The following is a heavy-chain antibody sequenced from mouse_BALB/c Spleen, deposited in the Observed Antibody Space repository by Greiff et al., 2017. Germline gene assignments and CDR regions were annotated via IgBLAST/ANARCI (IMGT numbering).Heavy chain of an antibody. CDR2: IWAGGST. CDR1: GFSLTSYG. V-gene: IGHV2-9*02. Sequence: VKLMESGPGLVAPSQSLSITCTVSGFSLTSYGVHWVRQPPGKGLEWLGVIWAGGSTNYNSALMSRLSISKDNSKSQVFLKMNSLQTDDTAMYYCARDRVYYYGSSHYFDYWGQGTTLTVSS. CDR3: ARDRVYYYGSSHYFDY. D-gene: IGHD1-1*01. J-gene: IGHJ2*01.